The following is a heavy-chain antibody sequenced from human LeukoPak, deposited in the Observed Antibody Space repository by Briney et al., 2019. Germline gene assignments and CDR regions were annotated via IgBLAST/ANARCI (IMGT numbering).Heavy chain of an antibody. CDR1: GFTFSSYG. CDR2: IRYDGSNK. Sequence: GGSLRLSCAASGFTFSSYGMHWVRQAPGKGLEWVAFIRYDGSNKYYADSVKGRFTISRDNSKNTLYLQMNSLRAEDTAVYYCARGQDIVVVVAATESFDYWGQGTLVTVSS. J-gene: IGHJ4*02. D-gene: IGHD2-15*01. CDR3: ARGQDIVVVVAATESFDY. V-gene: IGHV3-30*02.